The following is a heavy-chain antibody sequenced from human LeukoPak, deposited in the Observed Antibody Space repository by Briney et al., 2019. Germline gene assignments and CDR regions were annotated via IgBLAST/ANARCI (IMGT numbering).Heavy chain of an antibody. CDR1: GGSISSYY. CDR2: IYYSGST. V-gene: IGHV4-59*01. J-gene: IGHJ4*02. D-gene: IGHD3-10*01. Sequence: SETLSLTCTVSGGSISSYYWSWIRQPPGKGLEWIGYIYYSGSTNYNPSLKSRVTISVDTSKNQFSLKLSSVTAADTAVYYCARGGRKYYYGSGSISPYDYWGQGTLVTVSS. CDR3: ARGGRKYYYGSGSISPYDY.